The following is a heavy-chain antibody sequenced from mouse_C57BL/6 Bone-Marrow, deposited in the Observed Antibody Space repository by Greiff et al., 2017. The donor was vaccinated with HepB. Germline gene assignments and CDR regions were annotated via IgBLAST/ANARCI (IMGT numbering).Heavy chain of an antibody. Sequence: VQLKQPGAELVRPGSSVKLSCKASGYTFTSYWMDWVKQRPGQGLEWIGNIYPSDSETHYNQKFKDKATLTVDKSSSTAYMQLSSLTSEDSAVYYCARRGTGNYFDYWGQGTTLTVSS. D-gene: IGHD3-3*01. CDR2: IYPSDSET. J-gene: IGHJ2*01. V-gene: IGHV1-61*01. CDR1: GYTFTSYW. CDR3: ARRGTGNYFDY.